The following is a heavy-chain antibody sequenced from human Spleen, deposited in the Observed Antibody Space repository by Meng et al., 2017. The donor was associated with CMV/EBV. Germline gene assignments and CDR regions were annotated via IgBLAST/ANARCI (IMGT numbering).Heavy chain of an antibody. V-gene: IGHV4-39*07. CDR1: GDSISTNNYY. J-gene: IGHJ5*02. D-gene: IGHD5-24*01. CDR2: IYYGGST. Sequence: SETLSLTCTVSGDSISTNNYYWGWIRQPPGKGLEWIGSIYYGGSTYSNPSLKSGVTISIDTSKNQFSLKLGSVTAADTAVYYCAREYTLWHNYFDTWGQGTPVTVSS. CDR3: AREYTLWHNYFDT.